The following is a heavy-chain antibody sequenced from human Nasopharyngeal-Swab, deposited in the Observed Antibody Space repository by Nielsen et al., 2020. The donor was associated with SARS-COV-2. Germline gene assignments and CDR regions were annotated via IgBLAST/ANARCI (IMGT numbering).Heavy chain of an antibody. V-gene: IGHV4-39*01. Sequence: SETLSLTCTVSGDSISSNSYYWGWIRQSPGKGVEWIGSFSYSGTTYFNPSLKSRVTISVDTSKNQFSVKLSSVTAADTAVYYCASYYYDSSDYSYWFDPWGQGTLVTVSS. J-gene: IGHJ5*02. D-gene: IGHD3-22*01. CDR1: GDSISSNSYY. CDR3: ASYYYDSSDYSYWFDP. CDR2: FSYSGTT.